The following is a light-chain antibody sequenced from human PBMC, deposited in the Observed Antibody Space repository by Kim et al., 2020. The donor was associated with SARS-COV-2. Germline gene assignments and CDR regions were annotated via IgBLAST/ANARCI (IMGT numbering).Light chain of an antibody. CDR1: QTISSY. CDR2: AAS. J-gene: IGKJ4*01. Sequence: DIQMTQSPSSLSASVGDRVTITCRASQTISSYLNWYQQKPGKAPKLLIYAASSLQSGVPSMFSGSGSGTDFTLTISSLQPEDFATYYCQQSYSAPNTFGGGTKVDIK. V-gene: IGKV1-39*01. CDR3: QQSYSAPNT.